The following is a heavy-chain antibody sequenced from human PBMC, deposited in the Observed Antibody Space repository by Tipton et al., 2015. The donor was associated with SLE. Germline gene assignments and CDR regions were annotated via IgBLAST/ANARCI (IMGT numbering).Heavy chain of an antibody. V-gene: IGHV4-61*02. Sequence: TLSLTCTVSGGSISSGSYYWSWIRQPAGKGLEWIGRIYTSGSTNYNPSLKSRVTISVDTSKNQFSLKLSSVTAADTAVYYCARDRYYYMGVWGKGTTVTVSS. CDR1: GGSISSGSYY. CDR2: IYTSGST. J-gene: IGHJ6*03. CDR3: ARDRYYYMGV.